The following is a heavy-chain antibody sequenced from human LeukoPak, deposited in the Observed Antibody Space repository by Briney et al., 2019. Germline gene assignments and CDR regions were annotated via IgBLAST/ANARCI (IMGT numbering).Heavy chain of an antibody. CDR3: ARDDSSGPQVY. CDR2: INPSGGST. Sequence: SVKVSCKASGYTFSSYYMHWVRQAPGQGLEWMGIINPSGGSTKYAQKLQGRVTMTRDTSTSTVYMELSSLRSEDTAVYYCARDDSSGPQVYWGQGTLVTVSS. J-gene: IGHJ4*02. V-gene: IGHV1-46*01. D-gene: IGHD3-22*01. CDR1: GYTFSSYY.